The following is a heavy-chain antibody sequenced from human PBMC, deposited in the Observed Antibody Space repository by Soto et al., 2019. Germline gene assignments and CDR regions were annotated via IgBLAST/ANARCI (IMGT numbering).Heavy chain of an antibody. V-gene: IGHV1-18*01. CDR1: GYTFTSYG. D-gene: IGHD3-22*01. CDR2: ISAYNGNT. CDR3: ARIVMGSSGYSAYDAFDI. J-gene: IGHJ3*02. Sequence: ASVKVSCKASGYTFTSYGISCVRQAPGQGLEWMGWISAYNGNTNYAQKLQGRVTMTTDTSTSTAYMELRSLRSDDTAVYYCARIVMGSSGYSAYDAFDIWGQGAMVTVSS.